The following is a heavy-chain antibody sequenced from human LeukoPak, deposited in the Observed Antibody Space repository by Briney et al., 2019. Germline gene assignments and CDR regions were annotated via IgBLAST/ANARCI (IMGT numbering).Heavy chain of an antibody. CDR1: GYTFTSYG. D-gene: IGHD3-3*01. Sequence: ASVKVSCKASGYTFTSYGISWVRQAPGQGLEWMGWISAYNGNTNYAQKLQGRVTMTTDTSTSTAYMELRSLGSDDTAVYYCARGSTYYDFWSGSEGFDPWGQGTLVTVSS. J-gene: IGHJ5*02. V-gene: IGHV1-18*01. CDR3: ARGSTYYDFWSGSEGFDP. CDR2: ISAYNGNT.